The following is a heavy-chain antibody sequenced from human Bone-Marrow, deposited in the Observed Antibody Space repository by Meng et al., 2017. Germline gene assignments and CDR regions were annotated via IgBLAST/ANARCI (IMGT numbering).Heavy chain of an antibody. J-gene: IGHJ4*02. CDR1: GFTFSSYS. Sequence: GGSLRLSCAASGFTFSSYSMNWVLQAPGKGLEWFSSISSSSSYIYYADSVKGRFTISRDNAKNSLYLQMNSLRAEDTAVYYCARDAHYYGSGSPALGDYWGQGTLVTVSS. D-gene: IGHD3-10*01. CDR3: ARDAHYYGSGSPALGDY. CDR2: ISSSSSYI. V-gene: IGHV3-21*01.